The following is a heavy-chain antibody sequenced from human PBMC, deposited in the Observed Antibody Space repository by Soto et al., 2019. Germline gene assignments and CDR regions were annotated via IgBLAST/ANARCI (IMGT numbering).Heavy chain of an antibody. Sequence: VGSLRLSCAASGFTFSSYAMSWVSQAPGKGLEWVSAISGSGGSTYYADSVKGRFTISRDNSKNTLYLQMNSLRAEDTAVYYCAKLGTSRVGPADYWGQGTLVTVSS. CDR3: AKLGTSRVGPADY. CDR1: GFTFSSYA. V-gene: IGHV3-23*01. D-gene: IGHD1-7*01. J-gene: IGHJ4*02. CDR2: ISGSGGST.